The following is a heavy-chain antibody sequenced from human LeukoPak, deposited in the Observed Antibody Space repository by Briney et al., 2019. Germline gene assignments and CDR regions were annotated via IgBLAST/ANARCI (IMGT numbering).Heavy chain of an antibody. J-gene: IGHJ4*02. CDR2: IWYDGSNK. D-gene: IGHD1-26*01. Sequence: GGSLRLSCASSGASGFTFSSYGMHWVRQAPGKGLEWVAVIWYDGSNKYYADSVKGRFTISRDNSKNTLYLQMNSLRAEDTAVYYCGAVGATSPFDYWGQGTLVTVST. CDR3: GAVGATSPFDY. V-gene: IGHV3-33*08. CDR1: GFTFSSYG.